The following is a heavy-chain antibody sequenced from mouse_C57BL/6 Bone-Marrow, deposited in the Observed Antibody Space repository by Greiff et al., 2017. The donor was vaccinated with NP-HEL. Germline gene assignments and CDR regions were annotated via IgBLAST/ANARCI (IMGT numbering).Heavy chain of an antibody. CDR2: IRNKANGYTT. V-gene: IGHV7-3*01. CDR3: ARYIRTFFDY. CDR1: GFTFTDYY. Sequence: DVHLVESGGGLVQPGGSLSLSCAASGFTFTDYYMSWVRQPPGKALEWLGFIRNKANGYTTEYSASVKGRFTISRDNSQSILYLQMNALRAEDSATYYCARYIRTFFDYWGQGTTLTVSS. J-gene: IGHJ2*01.